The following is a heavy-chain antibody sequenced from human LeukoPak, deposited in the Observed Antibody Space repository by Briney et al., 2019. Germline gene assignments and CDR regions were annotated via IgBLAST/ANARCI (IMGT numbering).Heavy chain of an antibody. CDR1: GFTFDDYA. J-gene: IGHJ3*02. CDR2: ISGDGGST. CDR3: ARENIVVVPAAHAFDI. D-gene: IGHD2-2*01. Sequence: PGGSLRLSCAASGFTFDDYAMHWVRQAPGKGLEWVSLISGDGGSTYYADSVKGRFTISRDNSKNTLYLQMNSLRAEDTAVYYCARENIVVVPAAHAFDIWGQGAMVTVSS. V-gene: IGHV3-43*02.